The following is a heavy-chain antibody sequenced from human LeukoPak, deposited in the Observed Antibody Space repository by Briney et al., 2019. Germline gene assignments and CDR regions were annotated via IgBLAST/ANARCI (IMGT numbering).Heavy chain of an antibody. CDR2: ISGSGGGT. Sequence: GGSLRLSCEASGVTFSSYVMSWVRQAPGKGPEWVSGISGSGGGTYYADFVKGRFAISRDNSKNTLYLQMNSLRAEDTAVYYCAKDRDIVVVPAAITLDYWGQGTLVTVSS. V-gene: IGHV3-23*01. J-gene: IGHJ4*02. CDR3: AKDRDIVVVPAAITLDY. CDR1: GVTFSSYV. D-gene: IGHD2-2*02.